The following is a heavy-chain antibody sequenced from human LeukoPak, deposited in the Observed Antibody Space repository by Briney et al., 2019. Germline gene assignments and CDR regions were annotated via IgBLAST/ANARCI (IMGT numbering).Heavy chain of an antibody. CDR3: ARPGIVGATPWDLGY. V-gene: IGHV1-69*13. CDR2: IIPIFGTA. J-gene: IGHJ4*02. Sequence: SVNVSCKASGGTFSSYAISWVRQAPGQGLEWMGGIIPIFGTANYAQKFQGRVTITADESTSTAYMELSSLRSEDTAVYYCARPGIVGATPWDLGYWGQGTLVTVSS. CDR1: GGTFSSYA. D-gene: IGHD1-26*01.